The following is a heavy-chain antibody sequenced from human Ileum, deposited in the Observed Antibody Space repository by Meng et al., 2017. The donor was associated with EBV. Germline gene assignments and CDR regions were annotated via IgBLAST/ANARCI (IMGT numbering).Heavy chain of an antibody. CDR1: GLTFSDSS. Sequence: QVQLVGAGGDLVKPGGSLRLSCAASGLTFSDSSMTWIRQAPGKGLEWIAFISSSSNIIYYTDSVKGRFTVSRDNAKNSLFLQMNSLRAEDTAVYFCARGRSWFDPWGQGTLVTVSS. V-gene: IGHV3-11*01. J-gene: IGHJ5*02. CDR3: ARGRSWFDP. CDR2: ISSSSNII.